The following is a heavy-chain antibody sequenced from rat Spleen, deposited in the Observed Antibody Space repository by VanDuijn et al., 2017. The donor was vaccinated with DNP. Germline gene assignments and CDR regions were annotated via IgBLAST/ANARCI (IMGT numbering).Heavy chain of an antibody. CDR3: ARDWTTGITGYAMDA. Sequence: EVQLVESGGGLVQPGRSLKLSCAASGFTFSNYGMHWIRQAPTKGLEWVASISPSGGSTYYPDSVKGRFTISRDNAKNTLYLQMNSLRSEDTATYYCARDWTTGITGYAMDAWGQGTSVTVSS. D-gene: IGHD1-9*01. CDR2: ISPSGGST. V-gene: IGHV5-19*01. CDR1: GFTFSNYG. J-gene: IGHJ4*01.